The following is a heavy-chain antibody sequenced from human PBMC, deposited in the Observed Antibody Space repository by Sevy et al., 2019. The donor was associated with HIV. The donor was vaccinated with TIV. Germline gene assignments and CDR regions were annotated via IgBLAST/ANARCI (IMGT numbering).Heavy chain of an antibody. Sequence: GGSLRLSCAASGFTFSSYGMHWVRQAPGKGLEWVAVIWYDGSNKYYADSVKGLFTISRDNSKNTLYLQMNSLRAEDTAVYYCARDPDSSGWSRGWFDPWGQGTLVTVSS. J-gene: IGHJ5*02. V-gene: IGHV3-33*01. CDR2: IWYDGSNK. CDR1: GFTFSSYG. D-gene: IGHD6-19*01. CDR3: ARDPDSSGWSRGWFDP.